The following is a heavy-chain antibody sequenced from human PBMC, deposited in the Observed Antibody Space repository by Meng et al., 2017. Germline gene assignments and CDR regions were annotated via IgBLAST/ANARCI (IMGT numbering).Heavy chain of an antibody. CDR1: GFPLSTSGVG. V-gene: IGHV2-5*01. Sequence: SGPTLAKPTQTLTLTCTFPGFPLSTSGVGVGWIRQPPGKALEWLALIYWNDDKRYSPSLKSRLTITKDTPKNQVVLTMTNMDPVDTATFYCAHSWLDSSGYSDWGQGTLVTVSS. CDR2: IYWNDDK. D-gene: IGHD3-22*01. J-gene: IGHJ4*02. CDR3: AHSWLDSSGYSD.